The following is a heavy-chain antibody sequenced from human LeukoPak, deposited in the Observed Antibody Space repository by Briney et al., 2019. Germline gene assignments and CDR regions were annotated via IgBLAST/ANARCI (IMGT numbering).Heavy chain of an antibody. CDR3: ARDFGDSRRHDYYYYYYMDV. Sequence: SETLSLTCSVSGGSIRSSFYWGWIRQPPGKGLEWIAGIGGSISYSDTYYNPSLKSRVTISVDSSKNQFSLKLSSVTAADTAVYYCARDFGDSRRHDYYYYYYMDVWGKGTTVTVSS. CDR1: GGSIRSSFY. CDR2: ISYSDT. D-gene: IGHD4-17*01. J-gene: IGHJ6*03. V-gene: IGHV4-39*07.